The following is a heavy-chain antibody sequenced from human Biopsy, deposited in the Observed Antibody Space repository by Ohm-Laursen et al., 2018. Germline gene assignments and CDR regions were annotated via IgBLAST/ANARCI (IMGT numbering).Heavy chain of an antibody. V-gene: IGHV4-34*01. CDR2: INHSGST. CDR1: GGSFSGYY. CDR3: ARGRLRAVARFDY. D-gene: IGHD6-19*01. J-gene: IGHJ4*02. Sequence: SDTLSLTCAVYGGSFSGYYWSWIRQPPGKGLEWIGEINHSGSTNYNPSLKSRVTISVDTSKNQFSRKLSSVTAADTAVYYWARGRLRAVARFDYWGQGTLVAVSS.